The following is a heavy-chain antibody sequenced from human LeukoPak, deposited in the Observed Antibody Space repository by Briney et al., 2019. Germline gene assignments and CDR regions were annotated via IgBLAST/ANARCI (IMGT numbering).Heavy chain of an antibody. J-gene: IGHJ4*02. V-gene: IGHV1-46*01. Sequence: ASVKVPCKASGYTFSNHYLHWVRQAPGQGLEWMGVISPSGDSTTYAQKFQGRVTMTRDTSTNIVYMELSSLRSEDTAVYYCASEIAMTGYFDYWGQGTLVTVFS. CDR2: ISPSGDST. D-gene: IGHD6-19*01. CDR1: GYTFSNHY. CDR3: ASEIAMTGYFDY.